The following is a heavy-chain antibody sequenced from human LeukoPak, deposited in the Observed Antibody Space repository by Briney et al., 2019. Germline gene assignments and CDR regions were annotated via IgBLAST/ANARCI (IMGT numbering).Heavy chain of an antibody. D-gene: IGHD2-2*02. CDR3: AKVGFCSSTSCYRSRGRSGY. CDR1: GFTFSSYA. CDR2: ISGSGGST. Sequence: GGSLRLSCAASGFTFSSYAMSWVRQAPGRGLEGVSAISGSGGSTYYAGSVKGRLTISRDNSKTTLYLQMTSLRAEDTAVYYCAKVGFCSSTSCYRSRGRSGYWGQGTLVTVSS. J-gene: IGHJ4*02. V-gene: IGHV3-23*01.